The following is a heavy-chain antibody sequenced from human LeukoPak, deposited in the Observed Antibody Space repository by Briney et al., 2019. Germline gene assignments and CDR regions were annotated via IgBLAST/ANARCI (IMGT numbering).Heavy chain of an antibody. CDR2: IYYSGST. D-gene: IGHD3-16*01. CDR3: ARETGGGASSYSYFDY. V-gene: IGHV4-59*01. J-gene: IGHJ4*02. CDR1: GGSMSSYY. Sequence: SETLSLTCSVSGGSMSSYYWSWIRQPPGKGLEWIGYIYYSGSTNYNPSLKSRVTISVDTSKNQFSLKLTSVTAADTAVYFCARETGGGASSYSYFDYWGQGTLVTVSS.